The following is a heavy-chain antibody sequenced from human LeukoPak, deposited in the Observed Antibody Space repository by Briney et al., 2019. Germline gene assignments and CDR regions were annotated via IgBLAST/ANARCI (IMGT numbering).Heavy chain of an antibody. J-gene: IGHJ3*02. CDR2: IYSGGST. V-gene: IGHV3-66*04. CDR1: GFTFSSYA. Sequence: GGSLRLSCAASGFTFSSYAMSWVRQAPGKGLEWVSVIYSGGSTYYADSVKGRFTISRDNSKNTLYLQMNSLRAEDTAVYYCARHYYDSRASAFDIWGQGTMVTVSS. CDR3: ARHYYDSRASAFDI. D-gene: IGHD3-22*01.